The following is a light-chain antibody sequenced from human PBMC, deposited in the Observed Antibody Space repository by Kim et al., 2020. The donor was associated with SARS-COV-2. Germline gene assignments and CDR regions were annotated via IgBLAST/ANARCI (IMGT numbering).Light chain of an antibody. CDR2: GKN. Sequence: ALGQTVRITCQGDRVRSYYASWYQQKPGQAPVLVIYGKNNRPSGIPDRFSGSSSGNAASLTITGAQAEDEADYYCNSRDSSGNHLVFGGGTQLTVL. V-gene: IGLV3-19*01. CDR3: NSRDSSGNHLV. CDR1: RVRSYY. J-gene: IGLJ2*01.